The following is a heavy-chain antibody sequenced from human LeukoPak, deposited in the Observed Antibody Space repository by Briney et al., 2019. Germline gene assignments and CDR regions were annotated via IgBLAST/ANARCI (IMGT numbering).Heavy chain of an antibody. CDR2: IIGSGRST. D-gene: IGHD4-17*01. J-gene: IGHJ4*02. CDR1: GFTFSNYA. V-gene: IGHV3-23*01. Sequence: SGGSLRLSCAASGFTFSNYAMNWVRQAPGKGLEWVSAIIGSGRSTFYADSVKGRFTISRDNSKNTLYLQMNSLRAEDTAVYYCAKEMTTPYYWGQRTMVTVSS. CDR3: AKEMTTPYY.